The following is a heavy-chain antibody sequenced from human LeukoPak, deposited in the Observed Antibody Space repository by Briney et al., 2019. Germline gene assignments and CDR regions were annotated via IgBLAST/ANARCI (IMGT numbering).Heavy chain of an antibody. CDR1: GYTFTNYG. CDR2: ISAYNGNT. V-gene: IGHV1-18*01. D-gene: IGHD1-1*01. CDR3: ARGPRYSPDY. Sequence: ASVKVSCKASGYTFTNYGITWVRQAPGQGLGWMGWISAYNGNTNYAQKLQGRVTMTTDTHTSTAYMELRSLRSDDTAVYYCARGPRYSPDYWGQGTLVTVSS. J-gene: IGHJ4*02.